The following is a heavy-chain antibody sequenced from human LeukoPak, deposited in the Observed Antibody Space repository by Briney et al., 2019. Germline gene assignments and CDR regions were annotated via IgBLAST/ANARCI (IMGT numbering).Heavy chain of an antibody. Sequence: PGGSLRLSCAASGFTVSNSYISWVRQAPGKGLEWVSVIYSGGTTYYADSVKGRFTISRDNSKNTLYLQMNSLRAEDTAVYYCARGAEGYTYGPDAFDIWGQGTMVTVSS. CDR1: GFTVSNSY. CDR3: ARGAEGYTYGPDAFDI. J-gene: IGHJ3*02. CDR2: IYSGGTT. V-gene: IGHV3-53*01. D-gene: IGHD5-18*01.